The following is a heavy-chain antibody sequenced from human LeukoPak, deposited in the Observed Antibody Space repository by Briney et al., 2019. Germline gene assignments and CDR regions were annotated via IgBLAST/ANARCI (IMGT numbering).Heavy chain of an antibody. CDR3: ARRTTTVVTPGAFDI. CDR2: IYYSGST. D-gene: IGHD4-23*01. J-gene: IGHJ3*02. Sequence: PSETLSLTCTVSGGSISSCYWSWIRQPPGKGLEWIGYIYYSGSTNYNPSLKSRVTISVDTSKNQFSLKLSSVTAADTAVYYRARRTTTVVTPGAFDIWGQGTMVTVSS. CDR1: GGSISSCY. V-gene: IGHV4-59*08.